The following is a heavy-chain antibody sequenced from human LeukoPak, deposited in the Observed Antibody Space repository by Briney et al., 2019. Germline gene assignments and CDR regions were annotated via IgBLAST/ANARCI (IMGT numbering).Heavy chain of an antibody. CDR3: ARDCSGGSCYSDRAFDI. J-gene: IGHJ3*02. CDR2: ISAYNGNT. D-gene: IGHD2-15*01. CDR1: GYTFTSYG. Sequence: ASVKVSCKASGYTFTSYGISWVRQAPGQGLEWMGWISAYNGNTNYAQKLQGRVTMTTDTSTSTAYMELRSLRSDVTAVYYCARDCSGGSCYSDRAFDIWGQGTMVTVSS. V-gene: IGHV1-18*01.